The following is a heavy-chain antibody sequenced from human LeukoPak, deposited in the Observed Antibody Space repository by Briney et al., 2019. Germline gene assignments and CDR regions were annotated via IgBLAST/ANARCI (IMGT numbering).Heavy chain of an antibody. CDR2: IKSDGSST. D-gene: IGHD5-12*01. J-gene: IGHJ4*02. CDR3: VREGRDNGYDFDN. Sequence: PGGSLRLSCAASGFALRHYVMMWVRQAPGKGVVGVSRIKSDGSSTIYGESVKGRFITSRDNATNTLFLQMNSLRAEDTAMYYCVREGRDNGYDFDNWGQGNLVIVSS. CDR1: GFALRHYV. V-gene: IGHV3-74*01.